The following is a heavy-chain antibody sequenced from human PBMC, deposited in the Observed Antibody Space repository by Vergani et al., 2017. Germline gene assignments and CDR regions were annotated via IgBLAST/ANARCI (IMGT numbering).Heavy chain of an antibody. CDR1: GGTFSSYA. Sequence: QVQLVQSGAEVKKPGSSVKVSCKASGGTFSSYAISWVRQAPGQGLEWMGGIIPIFGTANSAQKFQGRVTITADESTSTAYMELSSLRSEDTAVYYCARDRDCSSTSCYSPLGYMDVWGKGTTVTVSS. CDR2: IIPIFGTA. V-gene: IGHV1-69*01. D-gene: IGHD2-2*01. CDR3: ARDRDCSSTSCYSPLGYMDV. J-gene: IGHJ6*03.